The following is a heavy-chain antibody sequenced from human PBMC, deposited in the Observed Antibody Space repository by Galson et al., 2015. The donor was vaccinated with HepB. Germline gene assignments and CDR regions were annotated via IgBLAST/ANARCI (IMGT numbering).Heavy chain of an antibody. CDR1: GFTFSDYY. CDR2: ISSSGSTI. J-gene: IGHJ6*03. D-gene: IGHD3-9*01. CDR3: ARDPYYDIFYYYMDV. V-gene: IGHV3-11*01. Sequence: SLRLSCAASGFTFSDYYMSWIRQAPGKGLEWVSYISSSGSTIYYADSVKGRFTISRDNAKNSLYLQMNSLRAEDTAVYYCARDPYYDIFYYYMDVWGKGTTVTVSS.